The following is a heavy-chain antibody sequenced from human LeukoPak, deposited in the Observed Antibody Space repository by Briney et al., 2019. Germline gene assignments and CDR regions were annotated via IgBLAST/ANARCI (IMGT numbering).Heavy chain of an antibody. J-gene: IGHJ4*02. Sequence: SETLSLTCAVYGGSFSGYYSSWIRQPPGKGLEWIGEINHSGSTNYNPSLKSRVTISVDTSKNQFSLKLSSVTAADTAVYYCATDDYYGSGSYDYWGQGTLVTVSS. CDR1: GGSFSGYY. D-gene: IGHD3-10*01. V-gene: IGHV4-34*01. CDR3: ATDDYYGSGSYDY. CDR2: INHSGST.